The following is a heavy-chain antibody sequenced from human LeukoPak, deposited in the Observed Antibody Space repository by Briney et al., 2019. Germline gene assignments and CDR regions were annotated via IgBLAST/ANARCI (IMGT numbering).Heavy chain of an antibody. CDR3: ARERGNYYGSGSFYYYGMDV. CDR1: GGSISSYY. V-gene: IGHV4-59*01. CDR2: IYYSGST. J-gene: IGHJ6*02. Sequence: SETLSLTCTVSGGSISSYYCSWIRQPPGKGLEWIGYIYYSGSTNYNPSLKSRVTTSEDTSKNQFSLKLNSVTAADTAVYYCARERGNYYGSGSFYYYGMDVWGQGTTVTVSS. D-gene: IGHD3-10*01.